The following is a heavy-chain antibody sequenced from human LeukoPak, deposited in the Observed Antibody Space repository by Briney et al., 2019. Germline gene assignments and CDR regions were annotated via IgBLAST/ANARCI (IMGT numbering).Heavy chain of an antibody. CDR2: IYSSGST. J-gene: IGHJ4*02. CDR1: GASISAFH. Sequence: SETLSLTCTVSGASISAFHWTWFRQPAGKGLEWIGLIYSSGSTLFNPSLKSRVAMSVDLTKNQLPLKLTSVTAADTAMYYCARKDGDYWGRGTLVTVSS. CDR3: ARKDGDY. V-gene: IGHV4-4*07.